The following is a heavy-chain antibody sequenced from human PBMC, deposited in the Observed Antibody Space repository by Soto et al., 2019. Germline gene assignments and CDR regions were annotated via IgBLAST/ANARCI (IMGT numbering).Heavy chain of an antibody. V-gene: IGHV3-23*01. Sequence: PGGSLRLSCAASGFTFSSYAMSWVRQAPGKGLEWVSAISGSGGSTYYADSVKGRFTISRDNSKNTLYLQMNSLRAEDTAVYYCAKPRIDSSGYYYNYWGQGTLVTVSS. D-gene: IGHD3-22*01. J-gene: IGHJ4*02. CDR2: ISGSGGST. CDR1: GFTFSSYA. CDR3: AKPRIDSSGYYYNY.